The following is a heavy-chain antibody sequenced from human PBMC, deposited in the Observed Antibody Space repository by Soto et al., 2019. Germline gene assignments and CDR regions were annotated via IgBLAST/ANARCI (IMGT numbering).Heavy chain of an antibody. CDR2: ISAHNGNT. J-gene: IGHJ4*02. V-gene: IGHV1-18*01. D-gene: IGHD1-1*01. CDR1: GYGFTTYG. CDR3: ARGRYGDY. Sequence: QVHLVQSGAEVKKPGASVKVSCKGSGYGFTTYGITWVRQAPGQGLEWMAWISAHNGNTNYAQKIQGRVTVTRDTSTRTAYMELRSLRSDDTAVYYCARGRYGDYWGKGALVTVSS.